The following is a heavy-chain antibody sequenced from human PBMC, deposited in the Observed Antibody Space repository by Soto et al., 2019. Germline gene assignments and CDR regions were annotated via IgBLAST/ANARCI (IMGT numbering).Heavy chain of an antibody. V-gene: IGHV4-59*01. D-gene: IGHD4-17*01. CDR3: TRVGGYYGDYPNFDY. J-gene: IGHJ4*02. CDR1: GGSIRSYY. CDR2: IYYSGST. Sequence: LSLTCTVYGGSIRSYYWSWIRQPPGKGLEWIGNIYYSGSTNYNPSRKSRVTMSVDMSKNQVSLKLSSVTAADTAVYYCTRVGGYYGDYPNFDYWGQGALVTVSS.